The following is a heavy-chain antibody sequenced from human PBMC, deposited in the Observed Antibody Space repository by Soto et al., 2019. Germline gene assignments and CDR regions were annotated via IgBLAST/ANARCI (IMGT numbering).Heavy chain of an antibody. V-gene: IGHV4-30-4*01. D-gene: IGHD5-12*01. CDR1: GGSISSGDYY. CDR2: IYNSGSS. Sequence: QVQLQESGPGLVKPSQTLSLTCTVSGGSISSGDYYWSWIRQPPVKGLEWIGYIYNSGSSYYNPSLKSRVTISVETSKNQFPLKLSSVTAAGTAVYYCARDRDGYNYDCWGQGTLVTVSS. J-gene: IGHJ4*02. CDR3: ARDRDGYNYDC.